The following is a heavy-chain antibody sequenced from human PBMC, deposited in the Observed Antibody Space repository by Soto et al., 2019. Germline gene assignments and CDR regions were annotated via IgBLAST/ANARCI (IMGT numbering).Heavy chain of an antibody. D-gene: IGHD3-16*02. J-gene: IGHJ4*02. CDR2: ISGSGGST. CDR1: GFTFSSYA. V-gene: IGHV3-23*01. CDR3: AKNTKAFGGVIVSGY. Sequence: PGGSLRLSCAASGFTFSSYAMSWVRQAPGKGLEWVSAISGSGGSTYYADSVKGRFTISRDNSKNTLYLQMNSLRAEDTAVYYRAKNTKAFGGVIVSGYWGQGTLVTVSS.